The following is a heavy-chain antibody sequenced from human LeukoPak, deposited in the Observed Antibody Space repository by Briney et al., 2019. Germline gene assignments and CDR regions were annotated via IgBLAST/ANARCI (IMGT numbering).Heavy chain of an antibody. Sequence: SEALSLTCTVSGGSISSYYWSWIRQPPGKGLEWIGYIYYSGSTNYNPSLKSRVTISVDTSKNQFSLKLSSVTAADTAVYYCARRMGYKKGELLYYFDYWGQGTLVTVSS. J-gene: IGHJ4*02. V-gene: IGHV4-59*08. CDR1: GGSISSYY. CDR2: IYYSGST. D-gene: IGHD1-26*01. CDR3: ARRMGYKKGELLYYFDY.